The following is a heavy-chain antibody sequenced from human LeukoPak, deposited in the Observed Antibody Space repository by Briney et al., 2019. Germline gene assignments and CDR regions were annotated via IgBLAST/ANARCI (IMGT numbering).Heavy chain of an antibody. Sequence: PSETLSLTCTVSGASIRSYYWNWLRQPPGKGLEWIGYINYSGSTNFNPSLKSRATISMDTSKHHFSLKLSSVTAADTAVYYCARQVAAVGYYFDYWGQGTLVTVSS. V-gene: IGHV4-59*08. J-gene: IGHJ4*02. D-gene: IGHD6-13*01. CDR1: GASIRSYY. CDR2: INYSGST. CDR3: ARQVAAVGYYFDY.